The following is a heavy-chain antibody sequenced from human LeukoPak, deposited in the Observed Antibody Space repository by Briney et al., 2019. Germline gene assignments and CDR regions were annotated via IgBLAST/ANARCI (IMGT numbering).Heavy chain of an antibody. D-gene: IGHD3-16*01. V-gene: IGHV3-48*04. J-gene: IGHJ4*02. Sequence: GGSLRLSCAASGSTFSGHNMNWVRQAPGKGLEWISFVSISSGTIYYADSVNGRFRIPRDNAKSSLDLEMNSLRAEDTAVYYCARAMSTFGGVRNYFDSWGQGTLVTVSS. CDR3: ARAMSTFGGVRNYFDS. CDR1: GSTFSGHN. CDR2: VSISSGTI.